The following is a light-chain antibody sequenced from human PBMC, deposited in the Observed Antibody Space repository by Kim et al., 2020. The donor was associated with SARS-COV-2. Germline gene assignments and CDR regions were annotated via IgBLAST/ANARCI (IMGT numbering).Light chain of an antibody. CDR3: QSYDSSLNGYV. Sequence: QGVPRSRTRSSPKIGQLSAVHWYQHRPGTAPKRLIYRDSYRPSGVPDRFSGSKSGTSASLAITGLQAEDEADYYCQSYDSSLNGYVFGTGTKVTVL. CDR2: RDS. J-gene: IGLJ1*01. V-gene: IGLV1-40*01. CDR1: SPKIGQLSA.